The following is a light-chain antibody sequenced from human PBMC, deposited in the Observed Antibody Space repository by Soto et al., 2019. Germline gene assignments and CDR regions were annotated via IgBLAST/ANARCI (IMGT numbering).Light chain of an antibody. V-gene: IGKV3-11*01. CDR2: DAS. Sequence: EIVLTQSPATLSLSPGERATLSCRASQSVSSDLAWYQQKPGKAPRLLIYDASNRDTGIPARFSGSGSGTDFTLTISSLEPEDFAVYYCQQRSNWLWTFGQGTKVEIK. J-gene: IGKJ1*01. CDR1: QSVSSD. CDR3: QQRSNWLWT.